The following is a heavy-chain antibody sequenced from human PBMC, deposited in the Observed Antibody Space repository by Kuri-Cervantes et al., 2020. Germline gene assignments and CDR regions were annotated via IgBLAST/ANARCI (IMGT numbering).Heavy chain of an antibody. D-gene: IGHD6-19*01. CDR2: ISSSSSYI. J-gene: IGHJ4*02. CDR1: GFTFSSYS. CDR3: ARTRIAVAGTFDY. V-gene: IGHV3-21*01. Sequence: GESLKISCAASGFTFSSYSMNWVRQAPGKGLEWVSSISSSSSYIYYADSVKGRFTISRDNAKNSLYLQMNSLRAEDTAVYYCARTRIAVAGTFDYWGQGTLVTVSS.